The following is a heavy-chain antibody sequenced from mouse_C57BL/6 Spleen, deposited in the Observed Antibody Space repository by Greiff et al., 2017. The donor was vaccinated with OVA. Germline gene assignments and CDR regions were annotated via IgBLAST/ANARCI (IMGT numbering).Heavy chain of an antibody. Sequence: QVQLQQPGAELVKPGASVKMSCKASGYTFTSYWITWVKQRPGQGLEWIGDIYPGSGSTNYNEKFKSKATLTVDTSSSTAYMQLSSLTSEDSAVYYCARPTAQATGAIDYWGQGTSVTVSS. V-gene: IGHV1-55*01. CDR1: GYTFTSYW. CDR3: ARPTAQATGAIDY. D-gene: IGHD3-2*02. J-gene: IGHJ4*01. CDR2: IYPGSGST.